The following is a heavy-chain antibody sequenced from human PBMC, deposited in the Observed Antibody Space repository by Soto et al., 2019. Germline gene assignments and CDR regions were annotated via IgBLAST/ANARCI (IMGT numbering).Heavy chain of an antibody. CDR3: ARVDTAMAEFDY. D-gene: IGHD5-18*01. J-gene: IGHJ4*02. CDR1: GYTFTNYG. CDR2: ISLYNGNT. V-gene: IGHV1-18*01. Sequence: ASVKVSCKASGYTFTNYGIIWVRQAPGQGLEWMGWISLYNGNTNYAQKLQGRVTMTTDTSTSTAYMELRSLRSDDTAVYYCARVDTAMAEFDYWGQGTLVTVSS.